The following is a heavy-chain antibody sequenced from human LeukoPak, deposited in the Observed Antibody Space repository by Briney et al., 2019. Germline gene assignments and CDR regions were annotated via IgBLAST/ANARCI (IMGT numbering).Heavy chain of an antibody. CDR3: ATERPYGGSSRGYDP. J-gene: IGHJ5*02. CDR2: ISASNGDT. V-gene: IGHV1-18*01. Sequence: ASVKVSCKASGYTFTNYGITWVRQAPGQGLEWMGWISASNGDTHYSEKFQDRITVTTDTSTSTAYMELRSLVSDDTAVYYCATERPYGGSSRGYDPWGQGTLVTVSS. D-gene: IGHD4-23*01. CDR1: GYTFTNYG.